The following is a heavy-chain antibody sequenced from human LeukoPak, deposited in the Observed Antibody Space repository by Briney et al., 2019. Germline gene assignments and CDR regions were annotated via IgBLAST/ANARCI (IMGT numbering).Heavy chain of an antibody. D-gene: IGHD3-10*01. V-gene: IGHV3-23*01. Sequence: RSLRLSCAPSGVTLSVVALSCVPDAPGKGLEWVSAIRGSGGSPYYAASVKGRFTITRDNAKNPLYLEMNSRSGDGTALFFRAKRWDGSGSYFLDYWDQGTRVTVSS. CDR1: GVTLSVVA. CDR2: IRGSGGSP. CDR3: AKRWDGSGSYFLDY. J-gene: IGHJ4*02.